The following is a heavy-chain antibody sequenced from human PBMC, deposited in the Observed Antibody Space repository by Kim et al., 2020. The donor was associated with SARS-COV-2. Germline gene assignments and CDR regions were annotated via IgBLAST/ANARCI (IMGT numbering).Heavy chain of an antibody. Sequence: VNGRFTISRDNSKNTLYLQMNSLRAEDTAVYYCARDRAPYTTVTTSAFDYWGQGTLVTVSS. CDR3: ARDRAPYTTVTTSAFDY. D-gene: IGHD4-17*01. V-gene: IGHV3-30*07. J-gene: IGHJ4*02.